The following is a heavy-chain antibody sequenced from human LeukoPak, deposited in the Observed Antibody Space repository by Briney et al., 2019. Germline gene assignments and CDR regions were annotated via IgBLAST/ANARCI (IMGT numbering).Heavy chain of an antibody. CDR3: AIDQAAFGGDLSGAFDY. V-gene: IGHV3-23*01. J-gene: IGHJ4*02. Sequence: GGSLRLSCAASGFTFSSYAMSWVRQAPGKGLEWVSAISGSGGSTYYADSVKGRFTISRDNSKNTLYLQMNSLRAEDTAVYYCAIDQAAFGGDLSGAFDYWGQGTLVTVSS. D-gene: IGHD3-10*01. CDR2: ISGSGGST. CDR1: GFTFSSYA.